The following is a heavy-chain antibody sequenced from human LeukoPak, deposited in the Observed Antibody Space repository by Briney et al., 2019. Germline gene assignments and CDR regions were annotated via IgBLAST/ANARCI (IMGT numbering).Heavy chain of an antibody. CDR1: GYTFTSYD. D-gene: IGHD3-22*01. CDR2: MNPNSGNT. J-gene: IGHJ6*02. CDR3: ARAYTGYYYDSSGYYYPSYSRYYYYYYGMDV. Sequence: GASVKVSCKASGYTFTSYDINWVRQATGQGLEWMGWMNPNSGNTGYAQKFQGRVTMTRNTSISTAYMELSSLRPEDTAVYYCARAYTGYYYDSSGYYYPSYSRYYYYYYGMDVWGQGTTVTVSS. V-gene: IGHV1-8*01.